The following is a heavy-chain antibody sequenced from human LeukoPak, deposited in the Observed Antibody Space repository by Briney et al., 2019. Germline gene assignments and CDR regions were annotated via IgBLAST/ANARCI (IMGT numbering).Heavy chain of an antibody. J-gene: IGHJ4*02. CDR1: GLTFDNYG. CDR3: ARSGDSSAFDS. CDR2: INWNGRVT. V-gene: IGHV3-20*04. Sequence: PGGSLRLSCAASGLTFDNYGMSWVRQAPGKGLEWVSGINWNGRVTIYADSVKGRFNISRDNDKKSLCLQMNSLRAEDTALYYCARSGDSSAFDSWGQGTLVTVSS. D-gene: IGHD6-6*01.